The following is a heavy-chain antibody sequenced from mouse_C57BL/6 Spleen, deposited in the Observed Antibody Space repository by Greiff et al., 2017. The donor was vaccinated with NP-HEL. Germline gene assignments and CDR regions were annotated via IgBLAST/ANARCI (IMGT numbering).Heavy chain of an antibody. CDR3: ARWLLRWGAMDY. V-gene: IGHV5-12*01. CDR2: ISNGGGST. J-gene: IGHJ4*01. Sequence: DVHLVESGGGLVQPGGSLKLSCAASGFTFSDYYMYWVRQTPEKRLEWVAYISNGGGSTYYPDTVKGRFTISRDNAKNTLYLQMSRLKSEDTAMYYCARWLLRWGAMDYWGQGTSVTVSS. D-gene: IGHD1-1*01. CDR1: GFTFSDYY.